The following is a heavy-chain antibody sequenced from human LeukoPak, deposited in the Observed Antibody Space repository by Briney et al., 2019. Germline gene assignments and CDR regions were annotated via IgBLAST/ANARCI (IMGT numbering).Heavy chain of an antibody. D-gene: IGHD6-13*01. J-gene: IGHJ3*02. CDR3: TTGGDVMIAGTRAFDI. V-gene: IGHV3-15*05. CDR1: GFTVSSNY. Sequence: GGSLRLSCAASGFTVSSNYMNWVRQAPGKGLEWVGRIKSEIDGGTRDYAAPVKGRFTVSRDDSKSTLYLQMNSLKTEDTAVYYCTTGGDVMIAGTRAFDIWGQGTMVTVSS. CDR2: IKSEIDGGTR.